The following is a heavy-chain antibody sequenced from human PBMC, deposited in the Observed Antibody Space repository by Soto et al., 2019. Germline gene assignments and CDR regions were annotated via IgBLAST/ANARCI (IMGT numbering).Heavy chain of an antibody. CDR1: GGTFSSYT. CDR3: ARDREPGYRVAFDI. Sequence: GASVKVSCKASGGTFSSYTISWVRQAPGQGLEWMGRIIPILGIANYAQKFQGRVTITADKSTSTAYMELSSLRSEDTAVYYCARDREPGYRVAFDIWGQGTMVTVSS. D-gene: IGHD6-13*01. J-gene: IGHJ3*02. CDR2: IIPILGIA. V-gene: IGHV1-69*02.